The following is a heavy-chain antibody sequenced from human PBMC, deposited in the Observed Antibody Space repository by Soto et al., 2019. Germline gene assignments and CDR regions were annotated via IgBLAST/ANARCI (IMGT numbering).Heavy chain of an antibody. CDR2: IWYDGSNK. J-gene: IGHJ1*01. D-gene: IGHD2-2*01. CDR3: ARDPSRPYCSSTSCYACFQH. Sequence: QVQLVESGGGVVQPGRSLRLSCAASGFTFSRYGMHWVRQAPGKGLEWVAVIWYDGSNKYYADSVKGRFTISRDNSKNTLYLQMNSLRAEDTAVYYCARDPSRPYCSSTSCYACFQHWGQGTLVTVSS. CDR1: GFTFSRYG. V-gene: IGHV3-33*01.